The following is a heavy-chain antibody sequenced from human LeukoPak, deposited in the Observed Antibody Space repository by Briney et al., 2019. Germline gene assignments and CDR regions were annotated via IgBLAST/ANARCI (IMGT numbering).Heavy chain of an antibody. CDR1: GYSFSSYY. Sequence: GASVKVSCKASGYSFSSYYMHWVRQAPGQGLEWMGWINPNSGGTNYAQKFQGRVTMTRDTSISTAYMELSRLRSDDTAVYYCARDKEGSSGIDYWGQGTLVTVSS. J-gene: IGHJ4*02. D-gene: IGHD3-22*01. V-gene: IGHV1-2*02. CDR2: INPNSGGT. CDR3: ARDKEGSSGIDY.